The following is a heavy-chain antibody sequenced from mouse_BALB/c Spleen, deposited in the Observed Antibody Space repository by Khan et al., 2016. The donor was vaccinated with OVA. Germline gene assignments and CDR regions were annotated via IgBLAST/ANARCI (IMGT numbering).Heavy chain of an antibody. J-gene: IGHJ3*01. D-gene: IGHD3-3*01. CDR3: AGGGDSDEGGFAY. Sequence: QVQLKQSGAELVRPGASVKLSCKTSGYIFTSYWIHWVKQRSGQGLEWIVRIYPGTGSTYYNEKFKGKATLTADNSSSTAFMQLSSLKSEDSAVXVCAGGGDSDEGGFAYWGQGTLVTVSA. V-gene: IGHV1S132*01. CDR2: IYPGTGST. CDR1: GYIFTSYW.